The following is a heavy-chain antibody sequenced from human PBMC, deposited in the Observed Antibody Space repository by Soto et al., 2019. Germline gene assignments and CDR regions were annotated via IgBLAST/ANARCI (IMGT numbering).Heavy chain of an antibody. CDR3: AKDITRSRTSRDQYYYYYGMDV. V-gene: IGHV3-43*01. D-gene: IGHD1-1*01. CDR1: GFTFDYYT. J-gene: IGHJ6*02. Sequence: PGGSLILSCAASGFTFDYYTMHWVRQAPGKGLEWVSLISWDGGSTYYADSVKGRFTISRDNSKNSLYLQMNSLRTEDTALYYCAKDITRSRTSRDQYYYYYGMDVWGQGTTVTVSS. CDR2: ISWDGGST.